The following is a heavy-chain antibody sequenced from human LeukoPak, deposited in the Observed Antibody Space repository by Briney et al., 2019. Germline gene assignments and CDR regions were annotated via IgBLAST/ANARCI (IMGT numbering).Heavy chain of an antibody. Sequence: GGSLRLSCSASGFTLSNYAIHWVRQPPGKGLEYVSAISSDGGTTYYTDSVKGRFTISRDNSKNTLYLQMSSLRVEDTAVYYCLKEGGGWHQPGDHWGQGTLVTVSS. CDR3: LKEGGGWHQPGDH. V-gene: IGHV3-64D*09. CDR2: ISSDGGTT. D-gene: IGHD5-24*01. J-gene: IGHJ4*02. CDR1: GFTLSNYA.